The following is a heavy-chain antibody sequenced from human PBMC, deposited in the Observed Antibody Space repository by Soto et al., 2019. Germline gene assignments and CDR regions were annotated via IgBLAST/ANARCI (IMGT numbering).Heavy chain of an antibody. J-gene: IGHJ4*02. CDR1: GGSFSGYY. CDR3: ARIRYCSSTSCLFFDY. CDR2: INHSGST. D-gene: IGHD2-2*01. V-gene: IGHV4-34*01. Sequence: SETLSLTCAVYGGSFSGYYWSWIRQPPGKGLEWIGEINHSGSTNYNPSLKSRVTISVDTSKNQFSLKLSSVTAADTAVYYCARIRYCSSTSCLFFDYWGQGTLVTVSS.